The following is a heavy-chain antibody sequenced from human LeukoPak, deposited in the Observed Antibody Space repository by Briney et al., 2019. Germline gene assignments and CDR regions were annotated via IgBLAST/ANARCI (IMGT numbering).Heavy chain of an antibody. D-gene: IGHD6-6*01. CDR2: IYTSGST. Sequence: PSETLSLTCTVSGGSISSGSYYWSWIRQPAGKGLEWIGRIYTSGSTNYNPSLKSRVTISVDTSKNQFSLKLSSVTAADTAVYYCARGLEQLVPNFDYWGQGTLVTVSS. CDR1: GGSISSGSYY. V-gene: IGHV4-61*02. J-gene: IGHJ4*02. CDR3: ARGLEQLVPNFDY.